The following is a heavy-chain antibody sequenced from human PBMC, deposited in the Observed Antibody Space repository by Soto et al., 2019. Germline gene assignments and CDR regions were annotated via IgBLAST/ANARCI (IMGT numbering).Heavy chain of an antibody. CDR1: GFTFSSYG. J-gene: IGHJ4*02. CDR2: ISFDGSNT. V-gene: IGHV3-30*03. CDR3: GAGQFFIDY. D-gene: IGHD6-19*01. Sequence: QVQLVESGGGVVQPGRSLRLSCAASGFTFSSYGMHWVRQAPGKGLEWVALISFDGSNTYYADSVKGRFTISRDNSLNTVYLQMHSLRAEDTSLYYCGAGQFFIDYWGQGALVTVSS.